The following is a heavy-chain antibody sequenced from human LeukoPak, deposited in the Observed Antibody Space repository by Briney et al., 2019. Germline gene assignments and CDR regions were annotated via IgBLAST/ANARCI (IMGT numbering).Heavy chain of an antibody. CDR3: ASRGYSYGYLFDY. J-gene: IGHJ4*02. CDR2: INHSGST. Sequence: PSETLSLTCAVYGGSFSGYHWSWIRQPPGKGLEWIGEINHSGSTNYNPSLKSRVTISVDTSKNQFSLKLSSVTAADTAVYYCASRGYSYGYLFDYWGQGTLVTVSS. V-gene: IGHV4-34*01. D-gene: IGHD5-18*01. CDR1: GGSFSGYH.